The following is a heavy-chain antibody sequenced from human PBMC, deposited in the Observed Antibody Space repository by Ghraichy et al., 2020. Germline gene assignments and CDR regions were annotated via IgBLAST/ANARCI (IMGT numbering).Heavy chain of an antibody. CDR3: ARGLRVLVMTYSSSWFDH. CDR2: INHSGSA. V-gene: IGHV4-34*01. CDR1: GGPFNAHY. Sequence: SETLSLTCAVYGGPFNAHYWTWIRQLPGKGLEWIGEINHSGSATYKPSLRSRVTMSVDTSKNQFSLKLNSLTAADTAVYFCARGLRVLVMTYSSSWFDHWGQGTPVTVSS. D-gene: IGHD3-22*01. J-gene: IGHJ5*02.